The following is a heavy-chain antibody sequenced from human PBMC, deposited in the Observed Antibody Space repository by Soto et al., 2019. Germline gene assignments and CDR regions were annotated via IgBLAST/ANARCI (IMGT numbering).Heavy chain of an antibody. CDR3: ARGGTWGVTIFGVVHDAFDI. D-gene: IGHD3-3*01. Sequence: SETLSLTCAVSGGSISSSNWWSWVRQPPGKGLEWIGEIYHSGSTNYNPSLKSRVTISVDKSKNQFSLKLSSVTAADTAVYYCARGGTWGVTIFGVVHDAFDIWGQGTMVTVS. J-gene: IGHJ3*02. CDR1: GGSISSSNW. V-gene: IGHV4-4*02. CDR2: IYHSGST.